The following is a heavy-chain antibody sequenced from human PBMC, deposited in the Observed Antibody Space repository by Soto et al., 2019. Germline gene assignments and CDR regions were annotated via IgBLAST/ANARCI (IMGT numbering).Heavy chain of an antibody. CDR1: GFTVSRNF. Sequence: EVQLVESGGGLVQPGGSLRLSCAASGFTVSRNFMNWVRQAPGKGLEWVSVIHSGGSTYYADSVKGRFTISRDNSKNTQYLQMNSLRAEDTAVYYCARGGPRSSGYDPFDYWGQGTLVTVSS. J-gene: IGHJ4*02. D-gene: IGHD3-22*01. CDR3: ARGGPRSSGYDPFDY. V-gene: IGHV3-66*01. CDR2: IHSGGST.